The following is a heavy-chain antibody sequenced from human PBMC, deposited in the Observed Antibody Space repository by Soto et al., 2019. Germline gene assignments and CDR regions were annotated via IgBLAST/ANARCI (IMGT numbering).Heavy chain of an antibody. D-gene: IGHD1-1*01. J-gene: IGHJ5*02. CDR1: GASISGFY. V-gene: IGHV4-4*07. CDR2: IYATGTT. Sequence: SETLSLTCTVSGASISGFYWSWIRKFAGKGLEWIGRIYATGTTDYNPSLKSRVMMSVDTSKKQFSLKLRSVTAADTAVYYCVRDGTKTLRDWLDPWGQGISVTVSS. CDR3: VRDGTKTLRDWLDP.